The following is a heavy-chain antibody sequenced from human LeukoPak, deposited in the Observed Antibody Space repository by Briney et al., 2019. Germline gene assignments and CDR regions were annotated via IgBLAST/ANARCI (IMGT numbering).Heavy chain of an antibody. Sequence: SVKVSCKASGGSFSNYALTWVRQAPGQGLEWMGGIILIFGTTNYAQKFQGRVTITADEATSTAYMELSSLKSEDTAVYYCARCFTPEIPEVDLSSGWYNYNWFDPWGQGTLVTVSS. J-gene: IGHJ5*02. CDR1: GGSFSNYA. D-gene: IGHD6-19*01. CDR2: IILIFGTT. V-gene: IGHV1-69*13. CDR3: ARCFTPEIPEVDLSSGWYNYNWFDP.